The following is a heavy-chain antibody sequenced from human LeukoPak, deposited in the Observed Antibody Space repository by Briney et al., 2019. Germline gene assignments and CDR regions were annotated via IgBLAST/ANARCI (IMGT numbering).Heavy chain of an antibody. V-gene: IGHV3-23*01. CDR2: ISGGGERT. CDR3: GKDGGQYSSGPEFDP. Sequence: GGSLRLSCAASGIVFSRAAMNWARQSPGRGLEWLSAISGGGERTFYADSVKGRFTISRDNSKNMVYLQMNSLRADDTAIYYCGKDGGQYSSGPEFDPRGQGALVTVSS. D-gene: IGHD6-19*01. J-gene: IGHJ5*02. CDR1: GIVFSRAA.